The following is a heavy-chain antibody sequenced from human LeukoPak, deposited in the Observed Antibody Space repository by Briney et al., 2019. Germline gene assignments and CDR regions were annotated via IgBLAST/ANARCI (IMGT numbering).Heavy chain of an antibody. V-gene: IGHV4-34*01. Sequence: PSETLSLTCAVYGGSFSGYYWSWIRQPPGKGLEWIGEINHSGSTNYNPSLKSRVTISVDTSKNQFSLKLSSVTAADTAVYYCARRAPHGYSYGFNYWGQGTLVTVSS. D-gene: IGHD5-18*01. CDR3: ARRAPHGYSYGFNY. CDR1: GGSFSGYY. J-gene: IGHJ4*02. CDR2: INHSGST.